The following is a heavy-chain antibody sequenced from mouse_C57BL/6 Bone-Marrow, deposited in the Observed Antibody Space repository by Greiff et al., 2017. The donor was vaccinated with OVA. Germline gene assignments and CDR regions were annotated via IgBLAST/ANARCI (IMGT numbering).Heavy chain of an antibody. V-gene: IGHV6-3*01. CDR1: GFTFSNYW. D-gene: IGHD2-5*01. CDR3: TADSNYVRFAY. CDR2: IRLKSDNYAT. Sequence: EVQLVESGGGLVQPGGSMKLSCVASGFTFSNYWMNWVRQSPEKGLEWVAQIRLKSDNYATHYAESVKGRFTISRDDSKSSVYLQMNNLRAEDTGIYYCTADSNYVRFAYWGQGTLVTVSA. J-gene: IGHJ3*01.